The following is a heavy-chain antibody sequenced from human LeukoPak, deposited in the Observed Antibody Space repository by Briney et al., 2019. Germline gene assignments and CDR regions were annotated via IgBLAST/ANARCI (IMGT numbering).Heavy chain of an antibody. V-gene: IGHV1-69*05. Sequence: SVKVSCKASGGTFSSYAISWVRRAPGQGLEWMGRIIPIFGTANYAQKFQGRVTITTDESTSTAYMELSSLRSEDTAVYYCANNYYDSSGYYSAWGQGTLVTVSS. J-gene: IGHJ5*02. CDR1: GGTFSSYA. CDR2: IIPIFGTA. D-gene: IGHD3-22*01. CDR3: ANNYYDSSGYYSA.